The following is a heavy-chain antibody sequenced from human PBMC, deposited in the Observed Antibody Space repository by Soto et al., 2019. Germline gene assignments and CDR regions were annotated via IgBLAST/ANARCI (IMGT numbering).Heavy chain of an antibody. CDR2: ISWNSGSI. Sequence: EVQLVESGGGLVQPGRSLRLSCAASGFTFDDYAMHWVRQAPGKGLEWVSGISWNSGSIGYADSVKGRFTISRVNAKNSLYLQMNSLRAEDTALYYCAKDIASGSFNGMDVWGQGTTVTVSS. CDR1: GFTFDDYA. CDR3: AKDIASGSFNGMDV. D-gene: IGHD3-10*01. V-gene: IGHV3-9*01. J-gene: IGHJ6*02.